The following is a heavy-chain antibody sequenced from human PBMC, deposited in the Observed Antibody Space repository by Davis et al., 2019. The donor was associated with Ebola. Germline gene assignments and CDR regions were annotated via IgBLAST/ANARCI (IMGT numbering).Heavy chain of an antibody. V-gene: IGHV3-74*01. CDR3: ARTDYFDY. J-gene: IGHJ4*02. Sequence: GESLKISCAASGFTFSNYWMHWVRQAPGKGLVWVARINSDGSSTTYADYVKGRFTISRDNAKTTLYLQMNSLRAEDTAVYYCARTDYFDYWGQGTLVTVSS. CDR1: GFTFSNYW. CDR2: INSDGSST.